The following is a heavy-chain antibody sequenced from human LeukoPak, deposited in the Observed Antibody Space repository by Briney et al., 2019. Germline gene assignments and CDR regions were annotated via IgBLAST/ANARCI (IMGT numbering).Heavy chain of an antibody. Sequence: SETLSLTCTVSGGSISSYYWSWIRQPPGKGLEWIGYIHYSGSTNYNPSLKSRVTISVDTSKNQFSLKLSSVTAADTAVYYCARSSSGWYKPDAFDIWGQGTMVTVSS. CDR1: GGSISSYY. V-gene: IGHV4-59*08. CDR2: IHYSGST. J-gene: IGHJ3*02. CDR3: ARSSSGWYKPDAFDI. D-gene: IGHD6-19*01.